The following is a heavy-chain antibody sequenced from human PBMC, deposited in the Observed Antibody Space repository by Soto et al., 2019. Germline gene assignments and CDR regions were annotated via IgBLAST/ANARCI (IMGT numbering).Heavy chain of an antibody. CDR3: ARHTYWNGYLDF. Sequence: SETLSLTCSVSGGSISAYYWSWIRQPPGQGLEWIGYIYDSATTSYSPSLKSRVTISVDTSKHQFSLKLTSVTAADTAVYYCARHTYWNGYLDFWGQGTVVTVSS. J-gene: IGHJ4*02. V-gene: IGHV4-59*08. CDR1: GGSISAYY. CDR2: IYDSATT. D-gene: IGHD1-1*01.